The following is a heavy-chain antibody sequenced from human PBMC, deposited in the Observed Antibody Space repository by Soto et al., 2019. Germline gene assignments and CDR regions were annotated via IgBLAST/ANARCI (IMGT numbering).Heavy chain of an antibody. CDR1: GGSISSSSYY. D-gene: IGHD2-2*01. V-gene: IGHV4-39*01. CDR3: ATLPAAMYFYGSDV. Sequence: NPSETLSLTCTVSGGSISSSSYYWGWVRQTPGKGLEWLGSILHSGSTYYNPSLKSRLTLSVDTSEDQFSLNLSSVTATDTGVYYCATLPAAMYFYGSDVWGPGTTVTVSS. J-gene: IGHJ6*02. CDR2: ILHSGST.